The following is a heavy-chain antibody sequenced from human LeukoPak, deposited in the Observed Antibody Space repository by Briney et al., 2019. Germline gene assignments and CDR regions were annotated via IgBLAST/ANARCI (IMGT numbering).Heavy chain of an antibody. Sequence: PSETLSLTCTVSGGSISSYYWSWIRQSPGKGLEWLGFIYYSGSPNYNPSLKGRVSISVDTSKNQFFLKLTSVTAAGPGVYFCARGRGPWGYWGQGTLVTVSS. CDR3: ARGRGPWGY. D-gene: IGHD3-16*01. V-gene: IGHV4-59*08. CDR1: GGSISSYY. CDR2: IYYSGSP. J-gene: IGHJ4*02.